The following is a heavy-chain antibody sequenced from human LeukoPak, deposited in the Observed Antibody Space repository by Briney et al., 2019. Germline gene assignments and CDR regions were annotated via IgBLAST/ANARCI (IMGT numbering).Heavy chain of an antibody. CDR1: GYSFTSLD. J-gene: IGHJ4*02. CDR3: ASHHPGGWELRN. V-gene: IGHV1-8*01. D-gene: IGHD1-26*01. CDR2: MNTKSGNT. Sequence: ASVKVSCKASGYSFTSLDINWVRQATGQGLEWMGWMNTKSGNTGHAQKFRGRLTITRNTSTSTVYMELSSLRSEDTAVYYCASHHPGGWELRNWGQGTLVTVSS.